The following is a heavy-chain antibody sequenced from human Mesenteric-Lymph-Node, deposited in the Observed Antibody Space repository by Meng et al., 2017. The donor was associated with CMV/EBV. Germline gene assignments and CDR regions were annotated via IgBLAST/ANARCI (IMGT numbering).Heavy chain of an antibody. D-gene: IGHD6-6*01. J-gene: IGHJ6*02. CDR1: GFTFSCYE. CDR2: IRGGGSTI. CDR3: ARSIESRNYYYYYAMDV. V-gene: IGHV3-48*03. Sequence: GESLKISCVASGFTFSCYEMNWVRQAPGKGLEWLSYIRGGGSTIFYADSVKGRFTISRDNAKNSLYLHMSSLRAEDTAVYYCARSIESRNYYYYYAMDVWGQGTTVTVSS.